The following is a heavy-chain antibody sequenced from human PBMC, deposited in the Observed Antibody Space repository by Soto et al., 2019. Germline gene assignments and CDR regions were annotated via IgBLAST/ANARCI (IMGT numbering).Heavy chain of an antibody. D-gene: IGHD3-16*01. CDR2: INHSGST. V-gene: IGHV4-34*01. Sequence: SETLSLTCAVYGGSFSGYYWSWIRQPPGKGLEWIGDINHSGSTKYNPSLKSRLTISVDTSKNQFSLKLSSVTAADTAVYYCARTLDYGHMDVWGKGTTVTVSS. CDR3: ARTLDYGHMDV. CDR1: GGSFSGYY. J-gene: IGHJ6*03.